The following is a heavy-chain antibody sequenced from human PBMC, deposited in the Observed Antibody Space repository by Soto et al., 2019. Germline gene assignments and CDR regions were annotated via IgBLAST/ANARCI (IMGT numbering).Heavy chain of an antibody. J-gene: IGHJ5*02. CDR1: GGSISSGGYY. Sequence: QVQLQESGPGLVKPSQTLSLTCTVSGGSISSGGYYWSWIRQHPGKGLEWIGYIYYSGSTYYNPSLKSRVTIAVHTSKNQFSLKLSSVTAADSAVYYRARELGTDSSGYRSDTNCFDPWGQGTLVTVSS. CDR3: ARELGTDSSGYRSDTNCFDP. CDR2: IYYSGST. D-gene: IGHD3-22*01. V-gene: IGHV4-31*03.